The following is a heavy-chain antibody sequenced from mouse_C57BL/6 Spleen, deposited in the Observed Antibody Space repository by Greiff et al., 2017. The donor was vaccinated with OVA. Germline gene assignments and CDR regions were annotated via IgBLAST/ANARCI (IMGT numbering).Heavy chain of an antibody. Sequence: QVQLQQPGAELVRPGSSVKLSCKASGYTFTSYWMHWVKQRPIQGLEWIGNIDPSDSEPHYNQKFKDKATLTVDKSSSTAYMQLSSLTSEDSAVYYCAGAYDGYAMDYWGQGTSVTVSS. J-gene: IGHJ4*01. CDR2: IDPSDSEP. CDR3: AGAYDGYAMDY. V-gene: IGHV1-52*01. D-gene: IGHD2-3*01. CDR1: GYTFTSYW.